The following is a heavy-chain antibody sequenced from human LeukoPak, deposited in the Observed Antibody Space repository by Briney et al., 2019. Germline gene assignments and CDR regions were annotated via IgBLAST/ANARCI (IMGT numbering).Heavy chain of an antibody. CDR3: ARDRPGATPFSDY. D-gene: IGHD1-26*01. Sequence: ASVKVSCKASGGTFSSYAISWVRQAPGQGLEWMGRIIPILGTANYAQKFQGRVTITADESTSTAYMELSSLRSEDTAVYYCARDRPGATPFSDYWGQGTLVTVSS. CDR1: GGTFSSYA. J-gene: IGHJ4*02. CDR2: IIPILGTA. V-gene: IGHV1-69*11.